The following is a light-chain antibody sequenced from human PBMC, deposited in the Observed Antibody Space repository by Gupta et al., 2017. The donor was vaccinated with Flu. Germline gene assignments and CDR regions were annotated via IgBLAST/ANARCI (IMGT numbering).Light chain of an antibody. CDR3: MQGKHWPWT. V-gene: IGKV2-30*01. J-gene: IGKJ1*01. CDR2: KGS. CDR1: QRRVYSDGYTY. Sequence: VTLGKPASISCSTSQRRVYSDGYTYLNWFQQRPGQSPRRLIYKGSKRDSGVPDRFSGSGSGTEFTLEISRVEAEDVGIYYCMQGKHWPWTFGQGTKVEIK.